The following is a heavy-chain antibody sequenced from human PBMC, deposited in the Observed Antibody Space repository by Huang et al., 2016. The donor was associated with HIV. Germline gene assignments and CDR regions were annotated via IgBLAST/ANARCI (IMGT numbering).Heavy chain of an antibody. CDR1: GYTLTELS. J-gene: IGHJ3*02. CDR3: ATGFDTYYDI. D-gene: IGHD2-21*01. CDR2: FAPENGET. V-gene: IGHV1-24*01. Sequence: QVQLVQSGAEVKKPGASVKVSCTVSGYTLTELSIHWVRQAQGKGLEWMGGFAPENGETNYAQNCQGRVTMTEDTSTDTAYMELNSLRSEDTAVYYCATGFDTYYDIWGQGTMVIASS.